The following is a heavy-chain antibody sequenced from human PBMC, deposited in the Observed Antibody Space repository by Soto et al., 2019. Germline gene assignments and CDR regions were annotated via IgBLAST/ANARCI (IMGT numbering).Heavy chain of an antibody. CDR1: GYTFLSYP. CDR2: ISTDNGNT. J-gene: IGHJ4*02. CDR3: ARFRY. V-gene: IGHV1-3*04. Sequence: GASVKVSFKASGYTFLSYPIHWVRQAPGQGLEWMGWISTDNGNTKYSQKFQGRVTITRDTSASTAYMELSSLTSEDSAVYYCARFRYWGQGTLVTVSS.